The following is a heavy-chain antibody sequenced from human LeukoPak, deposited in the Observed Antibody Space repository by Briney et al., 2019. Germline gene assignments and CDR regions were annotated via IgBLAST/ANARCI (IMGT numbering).Heavy chain of an antibody. J-gene: IGHJ4*02. V-gene: IGHV3-48*01. D-gene: IGHD5-18*01. CDR1: GFTFRSYS. CDR3: AKSIHWPALDF. CDR2: ISSSSSTI. Sequence: PGGSLRLSCAASGFTFRSYSMNWVRQAPGKGLEWVSYISSSSSTIYYADSVKGRFTISRDNAKNSLYLQMNSLRAEDTAVYYCAKSIHWPALDFWGQGTLLTVSS.